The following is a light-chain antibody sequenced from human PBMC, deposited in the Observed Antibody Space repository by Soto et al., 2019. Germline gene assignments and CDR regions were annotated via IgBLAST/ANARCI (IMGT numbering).Light chain of an antibody. CDR3: QQTYSTPPLT. V-gene: IGKV1-39*01. Sequence: DIQMTQSPSSLSASVGDRVTISCRASQSITTYLNWYQQKPGKAPKLLIYVASNLQSGVPSRFSGNGSGTDFFLSISSLQPDDFATYFCQQTYSTPPLTFGGGNKVEIK. CDR2: VAS. CDR1: QSITTY. J-gene: IGKJ4*01.